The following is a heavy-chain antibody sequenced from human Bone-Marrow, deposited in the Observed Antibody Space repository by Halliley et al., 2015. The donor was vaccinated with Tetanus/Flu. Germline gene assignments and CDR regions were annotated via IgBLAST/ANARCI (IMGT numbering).Heavy chain of an antibody. CDR2: VDGDGTST. V-gene: IGHV3-74*01. Sequence: KGLVWVSRVDGDGTSTSYADSVKGRFTISRDNAKNMLYLQMNSLRAEDTAVYYCARVARWFDPWGQGTLVTVSS. CDR3: ARVARWFDP. J-gene: IGHJ5*02.